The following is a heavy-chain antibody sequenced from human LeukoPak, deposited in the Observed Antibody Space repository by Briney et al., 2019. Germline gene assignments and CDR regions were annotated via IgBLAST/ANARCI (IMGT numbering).Heavy chain of an antibody. J-gene: IGHJ4*02. CDR2: ISYSAST. V-gene: IGHV4-59*01. Sequence: PSETLSLTCTVSGGSIRSYYWSWIRQPPGKGLEWIGYISYSASTNYNPSLKSRVTISVDTSKNQFSLKLSSVTAADTAVYYCAKGKEIAAAGPLDYWGQGTLVTVSS. CDR1: GGSIRSYY. D-gene: IGHD6-13*01. CDR3: AKGKEIAAAGPLDY.